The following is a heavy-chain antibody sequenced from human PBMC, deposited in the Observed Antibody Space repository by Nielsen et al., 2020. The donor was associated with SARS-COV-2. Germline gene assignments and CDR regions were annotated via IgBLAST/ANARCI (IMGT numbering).Heavy chain of an antibody. V-gene: IGHV3-20*04. J-gene: IGHJ6*02. Sequence: GGSLRLSCEASGFTFDDHGMSWVRQAPGKGLEWVSGINWNGDSTSYGDSVKGRFTISRDNAKNSLYLQMNSLRAEDTAVYYCASGCTGGCYYYGMDVWGQGTTVTVSS. D-gene: IGHD2-8*02. CDR3: ASGCTGGCYYYGMDV. CDR2: INWNGDST. CDR1: GFTFDDHG.